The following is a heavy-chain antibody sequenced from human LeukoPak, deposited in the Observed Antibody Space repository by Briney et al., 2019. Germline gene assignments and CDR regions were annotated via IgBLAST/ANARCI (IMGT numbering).Heavy chain of an antibody. CDR1: GGSISSYY. Sequence: KPSETLSLTCTVSGGSISSYYWSWIRQPPGKGLEWIGYIYYSGSTNYNPSLKSRVTISVDTSKNQFSLKLSSVTAADTAVYYCARVFSYSGSYHDPWGQGTLVTVSS. J-gene: IGHJ5*02. CDR3: ARVFSYSGSYHDP. D-gene: IGHD1-26*01. V-gene: IGHV4-59*01. CDR2: IYYSGST.